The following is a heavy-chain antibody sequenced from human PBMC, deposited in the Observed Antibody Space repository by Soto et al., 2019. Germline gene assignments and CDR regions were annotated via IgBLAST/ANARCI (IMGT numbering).Heavy chain of an antibody. J-gene: IGHJ5*01. V-gene: IGHV3-23*01. CDR3: AKEGYCTNAVCYTGWFES. CDR1: GLTFSSHA. CDR2: ISGTDGTL. D-gene: IGHD2-8*01. Sequence: GGSLRLSCAASGLTFSSHAMSWVRQAPGKGLEWVSAISGTDGTLYYADSVRGRFTISRDNSKNTLYLQMNSLRAEDTALYYCAKEGYCTNAVCYTGWFESWGQGTLVTVSS.